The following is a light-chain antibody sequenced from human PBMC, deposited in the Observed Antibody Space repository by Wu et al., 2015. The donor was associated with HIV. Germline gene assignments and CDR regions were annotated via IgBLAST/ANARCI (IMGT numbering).Light chain of an antibody. CDR1: QSVINNF. J-gene: IGKJ2*03. V-gene: IGKV3-20*01. CDR2: ATS. CDR3: RQHDGSRYS. Sequence: EIVLTQSPGTLSLSPGERVTLSCRASQSVINNFLAWYQQRPGQAPRVLIYATSRRAIGTPDRFSGSGSGTDFTLTISRLEPEDFAIYYCRQHDGSRYSFGQGTKLE.